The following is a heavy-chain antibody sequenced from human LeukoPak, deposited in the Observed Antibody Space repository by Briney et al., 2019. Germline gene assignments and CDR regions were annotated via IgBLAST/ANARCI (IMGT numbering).Heavy chain of an antibody. Sequence: KPSETLSLTCAVSGASISSHYWSWIRQSPGKGLEWIGYMYYTGDTNYNPSLKSRVAISDTSKNQFSLKLSSVTAADTAVYYCARVDYRDYSKDFDYWGQGTLVTVSS. D-gene: IGHD4-17*01. CDR1: GASISSHY. J-gene: IGHJ4*02. CDR3: ARVDYRDYSKDFDY. V-gene: IGHV4-59*08. CDR2: MYYTGDT.